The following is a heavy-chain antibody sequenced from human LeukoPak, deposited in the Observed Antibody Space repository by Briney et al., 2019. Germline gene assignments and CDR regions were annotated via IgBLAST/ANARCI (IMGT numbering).Heavy chain of an antibody. V-gene: IGHV4-61*02. CDR3: ARGGALWGTVTDAFDI. CDR2: IYTSGST. D-gene: IGHD3-16*01. Sequence: SSETLSLACTVSGGSISSGSYYWSWIRQPAGKGLEWIGGIYTSGSTNYNPSLESRVTISVDTSKNQFPLKLSSVTAADSAVYYCARGGALWGTVTDAFDIWGQGTMVTVSS. J-gene: IGHJ3*02. CDR1: GGSISSGSYY.